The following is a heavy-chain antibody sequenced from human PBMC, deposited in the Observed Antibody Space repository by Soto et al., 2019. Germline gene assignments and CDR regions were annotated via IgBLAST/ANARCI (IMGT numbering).Heavy chain of an antibody. V-gene: IGHV4-30-4*08. J-gene: IGHJ4*02. Sequence: PSESLSLTCTVSGGSISSGDYSWTWIRQPPGKGLEWIGYIYYSGSTYYNPSLKSRVTISVDTSKNQFSLKLSSVTAADTAVYYCARDSPGYDSSGSFDYWGQGTLVTVSS. CDR1: GGSISSGDYS. CDR2: IYYSGST. D-gene: IGHD3-22*01. CDR3: ARDSPGYDSSGSFDY.